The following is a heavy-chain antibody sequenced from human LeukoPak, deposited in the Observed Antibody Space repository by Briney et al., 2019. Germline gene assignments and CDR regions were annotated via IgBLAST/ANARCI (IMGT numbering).Heavy chain of an antibody. CDR3: ASGGIVGATTH. Sequence: PSETLSLTCTVSGGSISDNYWSWIRQSPGKGLEWIGYIYYSGSTNYNPSLKSRVTISVDTSKNQFSLKLSSVTAADTAVYYCASGGIVGATTHWGQGTLVTVSS. V-gene: IGHV4-59*01. CDR2: IYYSGST. D-gene: IGHD1-26*01. J-gene: IGHJ4*02. CDR1: GGSISDNY.